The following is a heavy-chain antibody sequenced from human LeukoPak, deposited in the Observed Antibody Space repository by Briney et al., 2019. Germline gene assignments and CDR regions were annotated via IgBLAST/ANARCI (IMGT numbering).Heavy chain of an antibody. Sequence: SETLSLTCAVYGGSFSGYYWSWIRQPPGKGLEWIGEINHRGSTNYNPSLKSRVTISVDTSKNQFSLKLSSVTAADTAVYYCASLSMAHWYYYYYMDVWGKGTTVTVSS. V-gene: IGHV4-34*01. J-gene: IGHJ6*03. D-gene: IGHD2/OR15-2a*01. CDR1: GGSFSGYY. CDR2: INHRGST. CDR3: ASLSMAHWYYYYYMDV.